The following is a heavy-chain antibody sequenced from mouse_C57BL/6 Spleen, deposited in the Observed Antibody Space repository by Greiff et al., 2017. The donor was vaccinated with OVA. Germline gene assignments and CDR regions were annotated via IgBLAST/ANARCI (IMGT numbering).Heavy chain of an antibody. J-gene: IGHJ3*01. CDR1: GYTFTEYT. D-gene: IGHD1-1*01. CDR3: ARHEEGYYYGSSFAY. Sequence: VQLVESGAELVKPGASVKLSCKASGYTFTEYTIHWVKQRSGQGLEWIGWFYPGSGSIKYTEKFKDKATLTADKSSSTVYMELSRLTSEDSAVYFCARHEEGYYYGSSFAYWGQGTLVTVSA. CDR2: FYPGSGSI. V-gene: IGHV1-62-2*01.